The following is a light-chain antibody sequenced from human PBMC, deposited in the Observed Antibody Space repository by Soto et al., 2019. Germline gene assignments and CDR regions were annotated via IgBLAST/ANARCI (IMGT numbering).Light chain of an antibody. Sequence: QSVLTQPASVSGSPGQSITISCTGTNSDIGNYNIVSWYQQHPDKAPKLIIYEVTKRPSGVSNRFSGSKSGNTASLTISGLQAEDEGDYHCCSYAGSDVFVCGTGTKLTVL. CDR2: EVT. V-gene: IGLV2-23*02. CDR3: CSYAGSDVFV. J-gene: IGLJ1*01. CDR1: NSDIGNYNI.